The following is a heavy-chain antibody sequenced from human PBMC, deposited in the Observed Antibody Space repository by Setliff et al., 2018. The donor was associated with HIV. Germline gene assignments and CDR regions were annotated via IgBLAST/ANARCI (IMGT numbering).Heavy chain of an antibody. CDR2: INPNSGGT. CDR3: ARALYTNLAHFDY. V-gene: IGHV1-2*06. J-gene: IGHJ4*02. CDR1: GYMFSGFH. D-gene: IGHD4-4*01. Sequence: ASVKVSCKASGYMFSGFHMHWVRQAAGQGLEWMGRINPNSGGTNYAQKFQGRVTMTRDTSISTAYMELSRLRSDDTAVYYCARALYTNLAHFDYLGQGTLVT.